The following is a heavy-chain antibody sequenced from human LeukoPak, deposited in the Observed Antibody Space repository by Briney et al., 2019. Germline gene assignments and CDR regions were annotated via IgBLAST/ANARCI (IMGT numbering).Heavy chain of an antibody. CDR2: ISGRGGSA. J-gene: IGHJ5*02. V-gene: IGHV3-23*01. CDR3: AKRVLCQS. CDR1: GFTFSDNA. Sequence: LTGGSLRLSCAASGFTFSDNAMTWVRQAPGKGLEWVSTISGRGGSAFYADSVKGRFTVSRDNSKNTLFLQMNSLRAEDTAIYYCAKRVLCQSWGQGTLVTVSS. D-gene: IGHD2-8*01.